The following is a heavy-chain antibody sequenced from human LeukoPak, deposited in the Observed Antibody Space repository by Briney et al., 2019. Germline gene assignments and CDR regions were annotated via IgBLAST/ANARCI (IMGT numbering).Heavy chain of an antibody. CDR3: ARDRMDYEADY. D-gene: IGHD4-17*01. CDR2: ISSSGSTI. J-gene: IGHJ4*02. V-gene: IGHV3-48*03. Sequence: PGGSLRLSCAASGFTFSSYEMNWVRQAPGKGLEWVSYISSSGSTIYYADSVTGRFTISRDNAKNSLYLQMNSLRAEDTAVYYCARDRMDYEADYWGQGTLVTVSS. CDR1: GFTFSSYE.